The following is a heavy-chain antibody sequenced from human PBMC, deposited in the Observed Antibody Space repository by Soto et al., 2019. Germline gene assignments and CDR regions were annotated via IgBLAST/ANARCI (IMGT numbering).Heavy chain of an antibody. D-gene: IGHD2-21*02. CDR2: IYYSGST. CDR1: GASISSGDYY. CDR3: AREGALRFGGNSDYYSTMDV. V-gene: IGHV4-30-4*08. J-gene: IGHJ6*02. Sequence: SETLSLTCAVSGASISSGDYYWSWIRQHPGKGLEWIGYIYYSGSTSYNPSLKSRVTISIDTSKNQFSLKLSSVTAADTAFYYCAREGALRFGGNSDYYSTMDVWGQGTTVTVSS.